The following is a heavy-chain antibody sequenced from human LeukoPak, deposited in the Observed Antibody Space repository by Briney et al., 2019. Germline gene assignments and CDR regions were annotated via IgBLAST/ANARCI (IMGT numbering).Heavy chain of an antibody. CDR2: MLYSGST. D-gene: IGHD3-16*02. J-gene: IGHJ4*02. CDR1: GGSISSGDYY. CDR3: ARSDIWGSYRFLDY. V-gene: IGHV4-61*08. Sequence: SETLSLTCTVSGGSISSGDYYWSWIRQSPGKGLEWIGYMLYSGSTNQNPSLRSRVTISVDTSKNQVSLKLSPVTAADTAVYYCARSDIWGSYRFLDYWGQGALVTVSS.